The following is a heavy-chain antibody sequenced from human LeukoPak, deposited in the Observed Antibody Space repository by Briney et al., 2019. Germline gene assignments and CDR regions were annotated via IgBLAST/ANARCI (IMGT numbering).Heavy chain of an antibody. V-gene: IGHV3-30*04. Sequence: LGGSLRLSCAASGFTFSSYAMHWVRQAPGKGLEWVAVISYDGSNKYYADSVKGRFTISRDNSKNTLYLQMNSLRAEDTAVYYCARDREQQLPPYYYYYGMDVWGQGTTVTVSS. D-gene: IGHD6-13*01. J-gene: IGHJ6*02. CDR1: GFTFSSYA. CDR2: ISYDGSNK. CDR3: ARDREQQLPPYYYYYGMDV.